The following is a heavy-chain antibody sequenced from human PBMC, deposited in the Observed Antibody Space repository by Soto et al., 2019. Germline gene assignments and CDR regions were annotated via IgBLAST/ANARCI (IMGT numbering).Heavy chain of an antibody. CDR2: IYYTGST. CDR3: ARIEMASIK. Sequence: SETLSLTCSVSGASIRSGGYYWSWLRQSPGKGLEWIGHIYYTGSTFYSPSLKSRLTISLDTSKNQFSLDLRSVTAADTAMYYRARIEMASIKWGRGTLVTVSS. V-gene: IGHV4-31*03. CDR1: GASIRSGGYY. J-gene: IGHJ4*02.